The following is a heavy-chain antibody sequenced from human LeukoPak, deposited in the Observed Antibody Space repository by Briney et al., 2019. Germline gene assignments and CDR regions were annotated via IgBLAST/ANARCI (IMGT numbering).Heavy chain of an antibody. J-gene: IGHJ4*02. CDR3: ARESRDGYNFDY. D-gene: IGHD5-24*01. V-gene: IGHV3-20*04. CDR2: INWNGGST. CDR1: GFTFDDYG. Sequence: GGSLRLSCAASGFTFDDYGMSWVRQAPGKGLEWVSGINWNGGSTGYADSVKGRFTISRENAKNSLYLQMNSLRAEDTAVYYCARESRDGYNFDYWGQGTLVTVSS.